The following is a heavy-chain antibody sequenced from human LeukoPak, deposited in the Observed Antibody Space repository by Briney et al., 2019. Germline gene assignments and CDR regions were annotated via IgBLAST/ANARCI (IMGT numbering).Heavy chain of an antibody. CDR3: AKARSRYSSGWYSFDY. D-gene: IGHD6-19*01. V-gene: IGHV3-30*18. CDR1: GFTFSSYG. J-gene: IGHJ4*02. CDR2: ISHDGSNK. Sequence: GGSLRLSCAASGFTFSSYGMHWVRQAPGKGLEWVAVISHDGSNKYYADSVKGRFTISRDNPKNTLYLQMNSLRAEDTAVYYCAKARSRYSSGWYSFDYWGQGTLVTVSS.